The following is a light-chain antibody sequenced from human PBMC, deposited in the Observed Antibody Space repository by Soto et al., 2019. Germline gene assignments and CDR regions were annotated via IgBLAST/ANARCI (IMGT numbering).Light chain of an antibody. CDR2: EVS. J-gene: IGLJ1*01. CDR1: SSDVGGFAY. CDR3: ISYTSSSTLFV. Sequence: QSVLTQPASVSGSPGQSITISCTGTSSDVGGFAYASWYQQHPGKAPKLMISEVSSRPSGVPNRFSGSRSGNTASLTISGLQAEDEADYYCISYTSSSTLFVFGTGTKVTVL. V-gene: IGLV2-14*01.